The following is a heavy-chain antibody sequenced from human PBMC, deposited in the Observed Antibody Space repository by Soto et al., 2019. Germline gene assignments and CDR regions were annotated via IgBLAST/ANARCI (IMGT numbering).Heavy chain of an antibody. CDR1: GYTFTDYG. CDR2: ISGYNGNT. Sequence: ASVKVSCKASGYTFTDYGISWVRQAPGQGLEWMGWISGYNGNTKYAQELQGRVTMTRDTSTSTVYMELRSLRSDDTAVYYCARDHKLAPNWNDPWGQGTLVTVSS. V-gene: IGHV1-18*04. J-gene: IGHJ5*02. CDR3: ARDHKLAPNWNDP.